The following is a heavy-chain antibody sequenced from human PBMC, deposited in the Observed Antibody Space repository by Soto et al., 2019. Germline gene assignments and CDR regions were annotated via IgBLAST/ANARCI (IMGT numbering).Heavy chain of an antibody. V-gene: IGHV3-30*18. Sequence: PGGSLRLSCAASGFTFSSYAMSWVRQAPGKGLEWVAVISYDGSNKYYADSVKGRFTISRDNSKNTLYLQMNSLRAEDTAVYYCAKDKNGCTNGVCAYFDYWGQGTLVTVSS. CDR2: ISYDGSNK. D-gene: IGHD2-8*01. J-gene: IGHJ4*02. CDR3: AKDKNGCTNGVCAYFDY. CDR1: GFTFSSYA.